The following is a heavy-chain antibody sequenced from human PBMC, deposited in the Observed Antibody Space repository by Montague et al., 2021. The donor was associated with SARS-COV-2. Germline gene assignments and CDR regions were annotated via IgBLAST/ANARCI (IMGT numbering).Heavy chain of an antibody. J-gene: IGHJ6*02. Sequence: TLSLTCTVSGGSISSGGYYWSWIRQHPGKGLEWIGYIYYSGSTYYNPSLKSRVTISVDTSKNQFSLKLSSVTAADTAVYYCATESLGYCSSTSCYGPHYGMTSGAKGPRSPSP. CDR3: ATESLGYCSSTSCYGPHYGMTS. CDR2: IYYSGST. CDR1: GGSISSGGYY. V-gene: IGHV4-31*03. D-gene: IGHD2-2*01.